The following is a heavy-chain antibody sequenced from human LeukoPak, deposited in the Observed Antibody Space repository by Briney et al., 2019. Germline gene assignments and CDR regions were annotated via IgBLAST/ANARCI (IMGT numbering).Heavy chain of an antibody. CDR2: IKEDGNEK. CDR1: GFTFSNYW. CDR3: ARGGPMGRY. V-gene: IGHV3-7*04. J-gene: IGHJ4*02. Sequence: GRSLRLSCVGSGFTFSNYWMSWVRQAPGKGLQWVANIKEDGNEKYYVDSVKGRFTISRDNAKNSLYLQMNSLRAEDTAMYYCARGGPMGRYWGQGTLVTVSS. D-gene: IGHD3-10*01.